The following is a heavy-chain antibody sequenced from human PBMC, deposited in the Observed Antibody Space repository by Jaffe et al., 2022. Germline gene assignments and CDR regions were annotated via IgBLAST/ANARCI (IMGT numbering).Heavy chain of an antibody. V-gene: IGHV3-30*02. CDR2: IRYDGSNK. CDR3: AKDRIAARPGYFDY. CDR1: GFTFSSYG. Sequence: QVQLVESGGGVVQPGGSLRLSCAASGFTFSSYGMHWVRQAPGKGLEWVAFIRYDGSNKYYADSVKGRFTISRDNSKNTLYLQMNSLRAEDTAVYYCAKDRIAARPGYFDYWGQGTLVTVSS. D-gene: IGHD6-6*01. J-gene: IGHJ4*02.